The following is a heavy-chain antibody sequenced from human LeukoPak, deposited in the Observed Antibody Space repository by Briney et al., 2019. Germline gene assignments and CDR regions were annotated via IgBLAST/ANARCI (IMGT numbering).Heavy chain of an antibody. CDR3: ANEIRPNDY. V-gene: IGHV3-74*01. J-gene: IGHJ4*02. CDR2: ISTDGSTT. D-gene: IGHD4-17*01. CDR1: GFTFSSYW. Sequence: GGSLRLSCAASGFTFSSYWMHWVRQAPGKGLVWVSRISTDGSTTTYADSVKGRFTTSRDNAKNTVYLQMNSLRAEDTAVYYCANEIRPNDYWGQGTLVTVSS.